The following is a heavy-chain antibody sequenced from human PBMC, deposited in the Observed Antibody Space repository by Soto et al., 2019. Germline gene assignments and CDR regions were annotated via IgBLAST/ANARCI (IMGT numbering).Heavy chain of an antibody. Sequence: GPLRLSCKTSGFTLRIYAIHLVRQAPGKGLECVSVIYSGGSTYYADSVKGRFTISRDNSKNTLYLQMNSLRAEDTAVYYCARDHPAAAGIFDYWGQGT. CDR3: ARDHPAAAGIFDY. D-gene: IGHD6-13*01. CDR2: IYSGGST. CDR1: GFTLRIYA. V-gene: IGHV3-66*01. J-gene: IGHJ4*02.